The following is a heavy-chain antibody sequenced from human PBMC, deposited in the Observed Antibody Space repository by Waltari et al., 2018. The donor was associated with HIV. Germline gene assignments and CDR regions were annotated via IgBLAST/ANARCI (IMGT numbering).Heavy chain of an antibody. CDR1: GGSFSGYY. CDR2: SNHSGST. Sequence: QVQLQQWGAGLLKPSETLSLTCAVYGGSFSGYYWSWIRQPPGKGLEWIGESNHSGSTNYNPSLKSRVTISVDTSKNQFSLKLSSVTAADTAVYYCASNLPAAIDNGMDVWGQGTTVTVSS. V-gene: IGHV4-34*01. CDR3: ASNLPAAIDNGMDV. J-gene: IGHJ6*02. D-gene: IGHD2-2*01.